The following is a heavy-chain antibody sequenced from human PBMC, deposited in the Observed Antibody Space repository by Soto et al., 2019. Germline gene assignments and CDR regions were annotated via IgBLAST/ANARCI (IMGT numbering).Heavy chain of an antibody. D-gene: IGHD2-21*01. Sequence: QITLKESGPTLVEPTQTLTLTCSFSGFSLSSSGVGVGWLRQAPGKALECLGIIYWDNDRRYNPSLKKRLTLNKDTSKNQVILTITYMEPVDTAAYYCAHRVPYSSCWDVGWCDTWGQGTLVTVS. CDR1: GFSLSSSGVG. CDR2: IYWDNDR. CDR3: AHRVPYSSCWDVGWCDT. V-gene: IGHV2-5*02. J-gene: IGHJ5*02.